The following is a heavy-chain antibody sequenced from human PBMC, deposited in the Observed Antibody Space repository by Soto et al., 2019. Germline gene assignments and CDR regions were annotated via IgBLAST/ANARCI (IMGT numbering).Heavy chain of an antibody. D-gene: IGHD2-15*01. CDR3: ARARGARYFDY. CDR1: GGSISSGDYY. CDR2: IYYSGST. Sequence: QVQLQESGPGLVKPSQTLSLTCTVSGGSISSGDYYWSWIRQPPGKGLEWIGYIYYSGSTYYNPSLNCRVTISVDTAKNQFSLKLSSVTAADSAVYYCARARGARYFDYWGQGTLVTVSS. J-gene: IGHJ4*02. V-gene: IGHV4-30-4*01.